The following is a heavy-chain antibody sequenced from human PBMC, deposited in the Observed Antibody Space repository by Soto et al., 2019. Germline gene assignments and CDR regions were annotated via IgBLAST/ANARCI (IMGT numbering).Heavy chain of an antibody. V-gene: IGHV3-23*01. Sequence: EVQLLESGGGLVQPGGSLRLSCAASGFTFSSYAMRWVRQAPVKGLEWVSAISGSGGSTYYADSVKGRFTISRDNAKNTLYLQMNSLSAEDTAVYDCARRCSGSDYDYWGQGTLVTVSS. CDR2: ISGSGGST. D-gene: IGHD1-26*01. CDR1: GFTFSSYA. CDR3: ARRCSGSDYDY. J-gene: IGHJ4*02.